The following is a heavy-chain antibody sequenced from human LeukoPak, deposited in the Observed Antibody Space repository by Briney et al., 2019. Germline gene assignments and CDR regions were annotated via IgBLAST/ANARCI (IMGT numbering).Heavy chain of an antibody. CDR1: GYTFTGYY. Sequence: GASVKVSCKASGYTFTGYYMHWVRQAPGQGLEWMGWISAYNGNTNYAQKLQGRVTMTTDTSTSTAYMELRSLRSDDTAAYYCAREQWLVSPMDVWGKGTTVTVSS. CDR3: AREQWLVSPMDV. D-gene: IGHD6-19*01. J-gene: IGHJ6*03. V-gene: IGHV1-18*04. CDR2: ISAYNGNT.